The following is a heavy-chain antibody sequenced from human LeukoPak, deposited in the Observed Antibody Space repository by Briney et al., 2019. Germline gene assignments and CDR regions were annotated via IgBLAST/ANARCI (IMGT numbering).Heavy chain of an antibody. J-gene: IGHJ6*03. V-gene: IGHV4-39*01. D-gene: IGHD3-3*01. CDR2: IYYSGST. Sequence: SETLSLTCTVSGGSISSSSYYWGWIRQPPGKGLEWIGNIYYSGSTYYNPSLKSRVTISVDTSKNQFSLKLSSVTAADTAVYYCARGVAYYDFWSGPRRAYYYYYYMDVWGKGTTVTVSS. CDR1: GGSISSSSYY. CDR3: ARGVAYYDFWSGPRRAYYYYYYMDV.